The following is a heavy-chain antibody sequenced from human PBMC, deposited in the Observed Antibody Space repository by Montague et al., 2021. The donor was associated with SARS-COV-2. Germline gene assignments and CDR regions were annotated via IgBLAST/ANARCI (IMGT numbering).Heavy chain of an antibody. CDR1: GGSFSGSY. J-gene: IGHJ4*02. V-gene: IGHV4-34*01. CDR2: VNNSGST. D-gene: IGHD2-15*01. Sequence: SETLSLTCAVYGGSFSGSYWSWIRRPPGKGLEWIGEVNNSGSTSYNPSLKSRVTISVDTSKNQFSLKLSSVTAADTAVYYCVTGDCRSGSCADDYWGQGTLVTVSS. CDR3: VTGDCRSGSCADDY.